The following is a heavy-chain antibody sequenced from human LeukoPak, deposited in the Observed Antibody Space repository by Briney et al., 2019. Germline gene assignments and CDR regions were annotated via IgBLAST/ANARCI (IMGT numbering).Heavy chain of an antibody. CDR3: ARRAGAYSHPYDN. CDR2: IYSDNT. Sequence: TGGSLRLSCTVSGFTVSSNSMSWVRQAPGKGLEWVSFIYSDNTHYSDSVNGRVTNSRDNSKIPLYLQMTSLRAKDTAVYYGARRAGAYSHPYDNWGQGTLVTVSS. J-gene: IGHJ4*02. CDR1: GFTVSSNS. V-gene: IGHV3-53*01. D-gene: IGHD4/OR15-4a*01.